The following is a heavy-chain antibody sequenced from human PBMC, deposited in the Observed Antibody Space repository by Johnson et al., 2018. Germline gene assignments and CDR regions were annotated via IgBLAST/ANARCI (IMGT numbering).Heavy chain of an antibody. CDR3: ARAQGGDYLAEYFQH. Sequence: QVQLLESGGRVVQPGRSLRLSCSASGFTFSSYAMHWVRQAPGKGLEWVAVISDDGSNKFYAESVKGRFTISRDNSKYTVYLQMHSLKAEETAVFYCARAQGGDYLAEYFQHWGQGTLVTVSS. D-gene: IGHD4-17*01. CDR2: ISDDGSNK. J-gene: IGHJ1*01. CDR1: GFTFSSYA. V-gene: IGHV3-30-3*01.